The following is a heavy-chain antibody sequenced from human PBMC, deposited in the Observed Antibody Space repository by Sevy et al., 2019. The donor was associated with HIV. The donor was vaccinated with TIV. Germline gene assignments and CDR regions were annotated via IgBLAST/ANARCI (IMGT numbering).Heavy chain of an antibody. D-gene: IGHD2-2*02. CDR2: IRSKANSYAT. CDR3: TRRPEGYYSSTRCYRASDYYYGMDG. V-gene: IGHV3-73*01. Sequence: GGSLRLSCAASGFPFSGSAMHWVRQASGKGLEWVGRIRSKANSYATAYAASVKSRFTISSDDSKNTAYQQMNSLNTEDTSVYYGTRRPEGYYSSTRCYRASDYYYGMDGWGQGTTVTVSS. J-gene: IGHJ6*02. CDR1: GFPFSGSA.